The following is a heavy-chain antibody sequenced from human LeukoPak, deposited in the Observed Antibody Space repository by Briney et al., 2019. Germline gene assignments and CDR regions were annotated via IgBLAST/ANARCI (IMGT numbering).Heavy chain of an antibody. D-gene: IGHD4-11*01. CDR3: ARDYSQDAFDI. J-gene: IGHJ3*02. CDR1: GFTFSNSW. V-gene: IGHV3-7*01. Sequence: PGGSLRLSCTASGFTFSNSWMTWVRQAPGKGLEWVANIKHDGSEKYYVDSVKGRFTISRDNAKNSLYLQMNSLRAEDTAVYYCARDYSQDAFDIWGQGTMVTVSS. CDR2: IKHDGSEK.